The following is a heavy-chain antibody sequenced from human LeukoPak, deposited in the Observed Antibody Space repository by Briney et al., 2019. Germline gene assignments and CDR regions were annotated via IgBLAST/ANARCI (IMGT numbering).Heavy chain of an antibody. Sequence: GGSLKLSCAASGFTFSGSAMHWVRQASGKGLEWVGRIRSKANSYATAYAASVKGRFTISRDDSKNTAYLQMNSLKTEDTAVYFCSSLNYYGTSVEANWGQGTLVTISS. CDR3: SSLNYYGTSVEAN. J-gene: IGHJ4*02. V-gene: IGHV3-73*01. CDR2: IRSKANSYAT. D-gene: IGHD3-10*01. CDR1: GFTFSGSA.